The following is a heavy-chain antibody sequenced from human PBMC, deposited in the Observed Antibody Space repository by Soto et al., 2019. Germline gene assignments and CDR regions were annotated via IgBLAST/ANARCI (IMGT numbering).Heavy chain of an antibody. Sequence: QLQLQESGPGLVKPSETLSLTCTVSGGSISSSSYYWGWIRQPPGTGLAWIGSIYYSGRTYYNPSLKSRVTISVDTSKNQFSLKLSSVTAADTAVYYCARSICSGGSCYLDIFDYWGQGTLVTVSS. J-gene: IGHJ4*02. CDR3: ARSICSGGSCYLDIFDY. CDR1: GGSISSSSYY. V-gene: IGHV4-39*01. CDR2: IYYSGRT. D-gene: IGHD2-15*01.